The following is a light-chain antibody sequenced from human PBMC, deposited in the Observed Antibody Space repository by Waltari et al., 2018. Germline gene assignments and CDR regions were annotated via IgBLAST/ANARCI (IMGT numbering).Light chain of an antibody. V-gene: IGLV2-14*01. CDR3: SSYTTSSTVV. CDR2: GVS. J-gene: IGLJ2*01. Sequence: IAISCTGTSSDVGAYNSVSWYRQHPGKAPKFMIYGVSNRPSGVSNRFSGSKSGNTASLTISGLQAEDEADYYCSSYTTSSTVVFGGGTKVTVL. CDR1: SSDVGAYNS.